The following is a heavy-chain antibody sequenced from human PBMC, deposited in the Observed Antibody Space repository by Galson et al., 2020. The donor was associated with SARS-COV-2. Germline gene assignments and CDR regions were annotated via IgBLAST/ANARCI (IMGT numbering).Heavy chain of an antibody. CDR2: IYPSGST. CDR1: GYSISTTNY. J-gene: IGHJ2*01. CDR3: ARQGVNMIVLVTVPGWFFDL. Sequence: PSQTLSLTCAVSGYSISTTNYWGWVRQPPGKGLEWIGSIYPSGSTYYNPSLKSRVTISLDTSRNQFSLTLHSVTAADTALYYCARQGVNMIVLVTVPGWFFDLWGRGTLVSVSS. D-gene: IGHD3-22*01. V-gene: IGHV4-38-2*01.